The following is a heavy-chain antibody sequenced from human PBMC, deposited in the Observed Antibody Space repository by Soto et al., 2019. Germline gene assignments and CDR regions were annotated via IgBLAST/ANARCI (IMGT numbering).Heavy chain of an antibody. CDR1: GFSFDDYA. CDR3: AKDSDSTAPYHFDS. V-gene: IGHV3-9*01. Sequence: EVQLVQSGGGLVQPGRSLRLSCGGSGFSFDDYALHWVRQAPGKGLGWLSGISWNSGIIGYADSVRGRFTISRDNAKNSLFLQMNSLTPDDTAFYYCAKDSDSTAPYHFDSWGQGVLVTVSS. CDR2: ISWNSGII. J-gene: IGHJ4*02.